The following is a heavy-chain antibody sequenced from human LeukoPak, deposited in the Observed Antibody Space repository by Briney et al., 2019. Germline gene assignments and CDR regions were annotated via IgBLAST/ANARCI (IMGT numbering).Heavy chain of an antibody. D-gene: IGHD3-10*01. V-gene: IGHV1-46*01. CDR1: GYTFTSYY. CDR2: INPSGGST. Sequence: ASVKVSCKASGYTFTSYYMHWVRQAPGQGLEWMGIINPSGGSTSYAQKFQGRVTMTRDTSTSTVYMELSRLRSDDTAVYYCARSREPRGELLAPWGQGTLVTVSS. J-gene: IGHJ5*02. CDR3: ARSREPRGELLAP.